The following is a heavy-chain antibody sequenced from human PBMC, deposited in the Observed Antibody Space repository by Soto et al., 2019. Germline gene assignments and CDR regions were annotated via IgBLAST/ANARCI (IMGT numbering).Heavy chain of an antibody. Sequence: SETLSLTCTVSGGSISSSSYYWSWIRQPPGKGLEWIGEINHSGSTNYNPSLKSRVTMSVDTSKNQFSLKLSSVTAADTAVYYCARTSKFDCWGQGTLVTVSS. CDR1: GGSISSSSYY. V-gene: IGHV4-39*07. CDR3: ARTSKFDC. CDR2: INHSGST. J-gene: IGHJ4*02. D-gene: IGHD6-6*01.